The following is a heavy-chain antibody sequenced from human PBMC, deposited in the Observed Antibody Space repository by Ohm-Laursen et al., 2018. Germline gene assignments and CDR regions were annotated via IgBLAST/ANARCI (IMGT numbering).Heavy chain of an antibody. Sequence: SLRLSCSASGFTFSSYWMSWVRQAPGKGLEWVANMKQDGSEKYYVDSVKGRFTISRDNARNSLYLQMNSLRAEDTAVYYCARCKQPRDYYGVDVWGQGTTVTVSS. CDR3: ARCKQPRDYYGVDV. D-gene: IGHD6-13*01. CDR1: GFTFSSYW. CDR2: MKQDGSEK. V-gene: IGHV3-7*01. J-gene: IGHJ6*02.